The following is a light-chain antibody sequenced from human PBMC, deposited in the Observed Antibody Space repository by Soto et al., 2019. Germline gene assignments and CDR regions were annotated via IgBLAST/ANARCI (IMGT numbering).Light chain of an antibody. V-gene: IGKV1-5*03. CDR1: QSLSSW. J-gene: IGKJ2*01. CDR3: QLYNSHLYT. Sequence: DIQLTQSPSTLSASVGDRVTITCRASQSLSSWLAWYQQKAGKAPKLLIYKASNLESGVPSRFSGSGSGTEFTLTISSLQPDDFATYYCQLYNSHLYTFGQGTKLEIK. CDR2: KAS.